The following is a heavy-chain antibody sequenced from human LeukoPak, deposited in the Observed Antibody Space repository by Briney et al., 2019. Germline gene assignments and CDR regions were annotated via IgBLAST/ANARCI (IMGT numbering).Heavy chain of an antibody. D-gene: IGHD2-15*01. CDR1: GFTFSSYA. CDR3: ARDLLVVAARGLDY. Sequence: GGSLRLSCAASGFTFSSYAMSWVRQAPGKGLEWVAFIRYDGRNKYYADSVKGRFTISRDNSKNTLSLQMNSLRAEDTAVYYCARDLLVVAARGLDYWGQGTLVTVSS. CDR2: IRYDGRNK. V-gene: IGHV3-30*02. J-gene: IGHJ4*02.